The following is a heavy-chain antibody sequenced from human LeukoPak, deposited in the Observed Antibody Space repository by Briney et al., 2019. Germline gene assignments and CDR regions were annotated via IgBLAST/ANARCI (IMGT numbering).Heavy chain of an antibody. CDR1: GFTFSSYT. J-gene: IGHJ6*02. CDR2: ISYAGSNN. CDR3: ARAAHTTYVLGRYYYYAMDV. Sequence: GGSLRLSCAASGFTFSSYTMDWVRQAPGKGLEWVARISYAGSNNYYADTVKGRFTISSDNPKNTLYLQMDSLRAEDTAVYYCARAAHTTYVLGRYYYYAMDVWGQGTTVTVSS. D-gene: IGHD3-10*01. V-gene: IGHV3-30-3*01.